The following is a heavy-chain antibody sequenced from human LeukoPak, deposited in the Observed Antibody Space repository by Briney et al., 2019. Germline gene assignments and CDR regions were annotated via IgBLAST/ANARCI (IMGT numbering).Heavy chain of an antibody. D-gene: IGHD4-11*01. V-gene: IGHV4-4*09. CDR3: ARRSYYSNYPIFDY. CDR1: GGSIGSYY. J-gene: IGHJ4*02. Sequence: MPSETLSLTCTVSGGSIGSYYWSWIRQPPGRGLEWIGYIYTSGSTNYNPSLKSRVTISVDTSKNQFSLKLSSVTAADTAVYYCARRSYYSNYPIFDYWGQGTLVTVSS. CDR2: IYTSGST.